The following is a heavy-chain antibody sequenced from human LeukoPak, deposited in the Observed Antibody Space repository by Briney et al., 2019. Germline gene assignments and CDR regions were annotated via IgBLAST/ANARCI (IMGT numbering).Heavy chain of an antibody. D-gene: IGHD3-22*01. CDR2: IYTSGST. J-gene: IGHJ4*02. CDR1: GGSISSGSYY. Sequence: PSETLSLTCTVSGGSISSGSYYWRWLRQPAGKGLEWIGRIYTSGSTNYNPSLKSRVTISVDTSKNQFSLKLSSVTAADTAVYYCARDGPDYYDSSGLSWGEGTLVTVSS. V-gene: IGHV4-61*02. CDR3: ARDGPDYYDSSGLS.